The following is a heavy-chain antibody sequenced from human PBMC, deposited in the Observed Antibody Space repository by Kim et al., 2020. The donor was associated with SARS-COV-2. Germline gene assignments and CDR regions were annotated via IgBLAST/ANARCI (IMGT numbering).Heavy chain of an antibody. Sequence: SVKVSCKASGGTFSSYAISWVRQAPGQGLEWMGGIIPIFGTANYAQKFQGRVTITADESTSTAYMELSSLRSEDTAVYYCARSRDSSSSLYYYGMDVWGQGTTVTVSS. CDR2: IIPIFGTA. CDR1: GGTFSSYA. D-gene: IGHD6-6*01. V-gene: IGHV1-69*13. CDR3: ARSRDSSSSLYYYGMDV. J-gene: IGHJ6*02.